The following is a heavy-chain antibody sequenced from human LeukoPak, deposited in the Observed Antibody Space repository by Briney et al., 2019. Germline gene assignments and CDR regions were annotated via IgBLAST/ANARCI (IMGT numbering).Heavy chain of an antibody. V-gene: IGHV3-30*02. CDR1: GFTFSSYG. Sequence: GGSLRLSCAASGFTFSSYGMHWVRQAPGKGLEWVAFIRYVGSNKYYADSVKGRFTISRDNSKNTLYLQMNSLRAEDTAVYYCAKELYYYYMDVWGKGTTVTVSS. J-gene: IGHJ6*03. CDR3: AKELYYYYMDV. CDR2: IRYVGSNK.